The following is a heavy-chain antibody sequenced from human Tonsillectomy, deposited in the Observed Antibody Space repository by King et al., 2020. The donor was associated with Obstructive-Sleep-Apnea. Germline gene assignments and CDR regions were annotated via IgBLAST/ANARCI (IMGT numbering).Heavy chain of an antibody. Sequence: VQLVESGGGLVQPGRSLRLSCAASGFTFDDYAMHWVRQAPGKGLEWVSGISWYSGSIGYADSVKGRFTISRDNAKNSLYLQMNSLRAEDTALYYCAKGARGSSTNWFDPWGQGTLVTVSS. CDR3: AKGARGSSTNWFDP. V-gene: IGHV3-9*01. J-gene: IGHJ5*02. D-gene: IGHD6-13*01. CDR2: ISWYSGSI. CDR1: GFTFDDYA.